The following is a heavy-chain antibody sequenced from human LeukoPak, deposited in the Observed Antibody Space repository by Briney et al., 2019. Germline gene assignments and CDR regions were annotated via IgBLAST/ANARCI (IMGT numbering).Heavy chain of an antibody. CDR3: AREGGASYDFWSGDSFDY. CDR2: ISGSGGST. Sequence: GGSLRLSCAASGFTFSSYAMSWVRQAPGKGLEWVSAISGSGGSTYYADSVKGRFTISRDNSKNTLYLQMNSLRAEDTAVYYCAREGGASYDFWSGDSFDYWGQGTLVTVSS. D-gene: IGHD3-3*01. CDR1: GFTFSSYA. V-gene: IGHV3-23*01. J-gene: IGHJ4*02.